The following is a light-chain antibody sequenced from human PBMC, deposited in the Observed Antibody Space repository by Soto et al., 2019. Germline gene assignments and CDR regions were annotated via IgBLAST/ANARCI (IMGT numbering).Light chain of an antibody. CDR1: HDISNY. Sequence: DIQMTQSPSSLSASVGDRVTITCRASHDISNYLAWFQQRPGQPPKSLIYGASTLHSGVPSKFSGSGTWTDFTLTISSLQPEDFATYVCQQYYSYPLTFGGGTKV. J-gene: IGKJ4*01. CDR2: GAS. CDR3: QQYYSYPLT. V-gene: IGKV1-16*02.